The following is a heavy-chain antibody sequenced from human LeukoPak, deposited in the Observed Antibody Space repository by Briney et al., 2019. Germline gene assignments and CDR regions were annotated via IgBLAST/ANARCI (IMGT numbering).Heavy chain of an antibody. V-gene: IGHV3-23*01. CDR2: IMIGGDGK. D-gene: IGHD3-10*01. CDR1: GFTFNNYA. CDR3: AKGPPYIIL. Sequence: PGGSLRLSCAGSGFTFNNYAMSWVRRAPRKGLEWVSTIMIGGDGKHYADSVKGRFTISRDNSKNTLYLQMNSLRAEDTAVYYCAKGPPYIILWGQGTLVTVSS. J-gene: IGHJ4*02.